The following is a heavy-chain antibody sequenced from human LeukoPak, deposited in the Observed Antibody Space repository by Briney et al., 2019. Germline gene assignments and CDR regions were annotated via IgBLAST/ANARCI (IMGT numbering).Heavy chain of an antibody. Sequence: SETLSLTCTVSGGSVNSDSYYWSWIRQPPGQGLEWIGYFYHSGSPTYNPSLRSRVTISVDTSKNQFSLRLSSVTAADTAMYYCATSVAHYYLDYWGQGTLVTVSS. CDR3: ATSVAHYYLDY. CDR2: FYHSGSP. CDR1: GGSVNSDSYY. J-gene: IGHJ4*02. V-gene: IGHV4-61*01. D-gene: IGHD5/OR15-5a*01.